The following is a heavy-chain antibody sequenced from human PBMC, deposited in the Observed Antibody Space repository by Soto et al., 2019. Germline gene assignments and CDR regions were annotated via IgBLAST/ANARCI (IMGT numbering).Heavy chain of an antibody. J-gene: IGHJ6*02. CDR1: GFTFSSYS. CDR3: ARITILPFSYYGMDV. D-gene: IGHD1-20*01. CDR2: ISSSSYI. Sequence: GGSLRLSCAASGFTFSSYSMNWVRQAPGKGLEWVSSISSSSYIYYADSVKGRFTISRDNAKNSLYLQMNSLRAEDTAVYYCARITILPFSYYGMDVWGQGTTVTVSS. V-gene: IGHV3-21*01.